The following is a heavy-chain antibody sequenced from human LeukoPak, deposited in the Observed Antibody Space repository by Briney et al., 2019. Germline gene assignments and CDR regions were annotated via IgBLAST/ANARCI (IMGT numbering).Heavy chain of an antibody. CDR1: GASISGYY. J-gene: IGHJ4*02. CDR3: ARDHGSGWTWAYDY. Sequence: SETLSLTCTVSGASISGYYWSWIRQPPGKGLDWIGYISYSGSTNYNPSLKSRVTISVDTSKNQFSLKLSSVTAADTAVYYCARDHGSGWTWAYDYWGQGTLVTVSS. D-gene: IGHD6-19*01. CDR2: ISYSGST. V-gene: IGHV4-59*01.